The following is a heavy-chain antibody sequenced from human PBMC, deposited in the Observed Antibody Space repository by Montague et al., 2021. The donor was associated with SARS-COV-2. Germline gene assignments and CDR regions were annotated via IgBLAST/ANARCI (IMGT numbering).Heavy chain of an antibody. CDR2: IYYSGSA. V-gene: IGHV4-59*01. CDR1: GGSINSYY. D-gene: IGHD1-26*01. Sequence: SETLSLTCTVSGGSINSYYWCWIRQPPGKGLEWIGYIYYSGSANYSPSFKSRVTISVDTSKAQFSLRLSSVTAADTAVYYCARTPYSRPLPDYWGQGALVTVSS. CDR3: ARTPYSRPLPDY. J-gene: IGHJ4*02.